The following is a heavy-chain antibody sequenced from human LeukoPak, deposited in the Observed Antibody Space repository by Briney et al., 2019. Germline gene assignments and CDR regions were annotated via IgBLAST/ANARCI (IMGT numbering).Heavy chain of an antibody. CDR3: ARAVATISITYAFDI. J-gene: IGHJ3*02. Sequence: PGRSLRLSCAASGFTFSSYAMHWVRQAPGKGLEWVAVISYDGSNKYYADSVKGRFTISRDNSKNTLYLQMNSLRAEDTAVYYCARAVATISITYAFDIWGQGTMVTVSS. V-gene: IGHV3-30-3*01. D-gene: IGHD5-12*01. CDR2: ISYDGSNK. CDR1: GFTFSSYA.